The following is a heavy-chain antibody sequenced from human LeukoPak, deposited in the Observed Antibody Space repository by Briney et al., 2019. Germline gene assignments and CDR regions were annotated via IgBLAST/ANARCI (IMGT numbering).Heavy chain of an antibody. Sequence: ASVKVSCKASGYTFTSYYMHWVRQAPGQGLEWMGTINPSGGSTSYAQKFQGRVTMTRDTSISTAYMELSRLRSDDTAVYYCARENIRRGYSYGYPDYWGQGTLVTVSS. CDR2: INPSGGST. V-gene: IGHV1-46*01. J-gene: IGHJ4*02. CDR3: ARENIRRGYSYGYPDY. D-gene: IGHD5-18*01. CDR1: GYTFTSYY.